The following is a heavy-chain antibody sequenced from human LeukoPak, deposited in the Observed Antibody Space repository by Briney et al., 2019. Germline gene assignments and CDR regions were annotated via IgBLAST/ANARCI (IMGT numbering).Heavy chain of an antibody. D-gene: IGHD2/OR15-2a*01. J-gene: IGHJ3*02. Sequence: GGSLRLSCAASGFTVSSNYLSWVRQAPGKGLEWVSVLYSGGTTYYADSVKGRFTISRDNPKNTLYLQMTSLRAEDTAVYHCARGSMRAFDIWGQGTMVTVSS. CDR2: LYSGGTT. CDR1: GFTVSSNY. CDR3: ARGSMRAFDI. V-gene: IGHV3-53*01.